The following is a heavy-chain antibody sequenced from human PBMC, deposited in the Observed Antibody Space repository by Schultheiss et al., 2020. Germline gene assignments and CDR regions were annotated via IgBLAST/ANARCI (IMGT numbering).Heavy chain of an antibody. Sequence: SETLSLTCTVSAGSISSYYWSWIRQPAGKGLEWIGRIYTSGSTNYNPSLKSRVTISLDTSKNQFSLKLNSVTAADTAVYYCARRRVFVSITTRRGSAFDSWGQGTLVTVSS. D-gene: IGHD6-6*01. CDR1: AGSISSYY. V-gene: IGHV4-4*07. CDR2: IYTSGST. CDR3: ARRRVFVSITTRRGSAFDS. J-gene: IGHJ4*02.